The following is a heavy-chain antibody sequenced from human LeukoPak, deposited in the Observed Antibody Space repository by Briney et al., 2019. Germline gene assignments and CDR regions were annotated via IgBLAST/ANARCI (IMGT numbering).Heavy chain of an antibody. CDR1: GFTLDDYG. Sequence: GGSLRLSCAASGFTLDDYGMSWVRQAPGKGLEWVSGINWNGGSTGYADSVKGRFTISRDNAKNTLFLQMNSLRAEDTAVYYCARDRSDTYYDFWSGPTNNDYWGQGTLVTVSS. J-gene: IGHJ4*02. D-gene: IGHD3-3*01. CDR3: ARDRSDTYYDFWSGPTNNDY. CDR2: INWNGGST. V-gene: IGHV3-20*04.